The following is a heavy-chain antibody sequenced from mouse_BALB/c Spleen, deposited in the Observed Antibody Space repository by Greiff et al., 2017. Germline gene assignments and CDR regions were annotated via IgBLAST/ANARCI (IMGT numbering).Heavy chain of an antibody. D-gene: IGHD2-14*01. CDR2: INPSTGYT. V-gene: IGHV1-7*01. J-gene: IGHJ3*01. CDR3: ARNYRYDQP. Sequence: VQLQQSGAELAKPGASVKMSCKASGYTFTSYWMHWVKQRPGQGLEWIGYINPSTGYTEYNQKFKDKATLTADKSSSTAYMQLSSLTSEDSAVYYCARNYRYDQPWGQGTLVTVSA. CDR1: GYTFTSYW.